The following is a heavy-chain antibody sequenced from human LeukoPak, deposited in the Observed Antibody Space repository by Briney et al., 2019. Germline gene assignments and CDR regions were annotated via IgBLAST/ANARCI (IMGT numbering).Heavy chain of an antibody. J-gene: IGHJ4*02. V-gene: IGHV4-34*01. CDR2: INHSGST. CDR1: GGSFSGYH. CDR3: ARGHRGYAPYGSGSPLGY. Sequence: SETLSLTCAVYGGSFSGYHWSWIRQPPGKGLEWIGEINHSGSTNYNPSLKSRVTISVDTSKNQFSLKLSSVTAADTAVYYCARGHRGYAPYGSGSPLGYWGQGTLVTVSS. D-gene: IGHD3-10*01.